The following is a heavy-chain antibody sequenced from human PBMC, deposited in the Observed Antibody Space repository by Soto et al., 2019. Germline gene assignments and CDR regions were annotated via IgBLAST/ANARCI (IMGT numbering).Heavy chain of an antibody. J-gene: IGHJ3*02. Sequence: PGGSLRLSCAASGFTFDDYAMHWVRQAPGKGLEWVSGISWNSAYIGYAGSVKGRFTISRDNAKNSLSLQMNSLRAEDTALYYCAKDNGIYYYGSGMSAFDIWGQGTMVTV. CDR1: GFTFDDYA. D-gene: IGHD3-10*01. V-gene: IGHV3-9*01. CDR3: AKDNGIYYYGSGMSAFDI. CDR2: ISWNSAYI.